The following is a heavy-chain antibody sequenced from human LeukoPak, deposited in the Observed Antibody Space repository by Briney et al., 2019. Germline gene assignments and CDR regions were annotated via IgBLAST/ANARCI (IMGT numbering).Heavy chain of an antibody. V-gene: IGHV4-4*07. CDR2: IYTSGST. D-gene: IGHD1-26*01. CDR1: GGSISTYY. Sequence: SETLSLTCTVSGGSISTYYWSWIRQPAGKGLEWIGRIYTSGSTNYNPSLKSRVTMSVDTSKNQFSLKLSSATAADTAVFYCAREGGEPLRRGMDVWGQGTTVTVSS. J-gene: IGHJ6*02. CDR3: AREGGEPLRRGMDV.